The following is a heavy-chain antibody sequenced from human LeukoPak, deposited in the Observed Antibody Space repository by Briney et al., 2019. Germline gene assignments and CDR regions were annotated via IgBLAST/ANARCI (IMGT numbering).Heavy chain of an antibody. Sequence: GGSLRLSCAASGFTFSSYWMSWVRQTPGKGLEWVANINKDGSEKYYMDSVRGRFTISRDNAKNSLSLQMNSLRVEDTAVYYCARELVVGPAEYFQNWGQGTLVTVSS. V-gene: IGHV3-7*01. CDR3: ARELVVGPAEYFQN. J-gene: IGHJ1*01. CDR1: GFTFSSYW. D-gene: IGHD2-8*02. CDR2: INKDGSEK.